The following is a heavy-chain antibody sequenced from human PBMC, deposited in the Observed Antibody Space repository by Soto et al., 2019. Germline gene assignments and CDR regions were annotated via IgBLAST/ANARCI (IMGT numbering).Heavy chain of an antibody. V-gene: IGHV3-30*03. D-gene: IGHD1-26*01. J-gene: IGHJ4*02. Sequence: QVQLVESGGGVVQPGRSLRLSCATSGFTFSTYGMHWVRQAPGKGLEWVAVISYDASIKSYADSVKGRFSISKDNSKNTLYLQMNSLRSEDTAVYYCTIVNSAFGSYPDYWGQGTLVTVS. CDR1: GFTFSTYG. CDR3: TIVNSAFGSYPDY. CDR2: ISYDASIK.